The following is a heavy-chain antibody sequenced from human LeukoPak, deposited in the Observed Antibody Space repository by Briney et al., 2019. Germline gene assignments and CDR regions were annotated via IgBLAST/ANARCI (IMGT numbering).Heavy chain of an antibody. CDR2: ISYSGST. D-gene: IGHD6-13*01. V-gene: IGHV4-59*08. CDR1: GGSISNYY. Sequence: SETLSLTCTVSGGSISNYYWSWIRQPPGKGLEWIGYISYSGSTSYNPSLKSRVTISVDTSKNQFSLKLSSVTAADTAVYYCARRIAAAVIHYFDYWGQGTLVTVSS. J-gene: IGHJ4*02. CDR3: ARRIAAAVIHYFDY.